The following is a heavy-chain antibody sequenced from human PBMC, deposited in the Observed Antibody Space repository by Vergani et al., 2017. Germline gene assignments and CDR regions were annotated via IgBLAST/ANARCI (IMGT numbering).Heavy chain of an antibody. V-gene: IGHV4-31*11. CDR3: ARAQIAAAASWGGSMDV. J-gene: IGHJ6*03. CDR1: GGSISSGGYY. Sequence: QVQLQQWGAGLLKPSETLSLTCAVYGGSISSGGYYWSWIRQHPGKGLEWIGYIYYSGSTYYNPSLKSRVTISVDTSKNQFSLKLSSVTAADTAVYYCARAQIAAAASWGGSMDVWGKGTTVTVSS. D-gene: IGHD6-13*01. CDR2: IYYSGST.